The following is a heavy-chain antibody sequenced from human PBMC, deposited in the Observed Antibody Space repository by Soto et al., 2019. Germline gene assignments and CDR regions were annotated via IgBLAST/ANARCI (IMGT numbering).Heavy chain of an antibody. Sequence: SVKVSCKASGYTFTSYTISWVRQAPGQGLEWMGRIIPILGIANYAQKFQGRDTITANKSTSTAYIELSSLRSEDTAVYYCASAKSRHCSSTSCYAFSYWGQGTLVTVSS. V-gene: IGHV1-69*02. CDR3: ASAKSRHCSSTSCYAFSY. J-gene: IGHJ4*02. CDR2: IIPILGIA. D-gene: IGHD2-2*01. CDR1: GYTFTSYT.